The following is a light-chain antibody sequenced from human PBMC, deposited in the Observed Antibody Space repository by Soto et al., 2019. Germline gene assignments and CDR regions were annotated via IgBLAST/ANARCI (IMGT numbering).Light chain of an antibody. V-gene: IGKV1-5*03. CDR2: KAS. J-gene: IGKJ1*01. Sequence: DIQMTQSPSTLSASVGDRVTITCRASQSTSSWLAWYQQKPGKAPKLLIYKASSLESGVPSRFSGSGSGTEFTLTISGLQPDDFATYYCQHYNSYPWTFGQGTKVDIK. CDR3: QHYNSYPWT. CDR1: QSTSSW.